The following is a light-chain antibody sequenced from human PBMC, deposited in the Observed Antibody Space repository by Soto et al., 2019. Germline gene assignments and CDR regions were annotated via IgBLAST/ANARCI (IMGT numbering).Light chain of an antibody. Sequence: QSALTQPRSGSGSPGQSVTISCTGTSSDVGGYDYVSWYQQHPGKAPKLMIYDVTKRPSGVPDRFSGSRSGNTASLTISGLQAEDDADYYCCSYAGTYTFYVFGTGTQLTVL. CDR1: SSDVGGYDY. J-gene: IGLJ1*01. V-gene: IGLV2-11*01. CDR2: DVT. CDR3: CSYAGTYTFYV.